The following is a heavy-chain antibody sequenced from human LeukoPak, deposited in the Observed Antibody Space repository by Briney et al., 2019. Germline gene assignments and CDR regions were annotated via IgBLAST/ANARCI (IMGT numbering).Heavy chain of an antibody. V-gene: IGHV6-1*01. CDR1: GDSVSGNTVT. D-gene: IGHD3-16*01. CDR3: ARGLWPYFDF. J-gene: IGHJ4*02. Sequence: SQTLSLTFAISGDSVSGNTVTWSWIRPSPSRGLEWLGRTYYRSKWYNDYALSVKGRISVNPDTSKNQFSLQLNSVTPEDTAVYYCARGLWPYFDFWGQGTLVTVSS. CDR2: TYYRSKWYN.